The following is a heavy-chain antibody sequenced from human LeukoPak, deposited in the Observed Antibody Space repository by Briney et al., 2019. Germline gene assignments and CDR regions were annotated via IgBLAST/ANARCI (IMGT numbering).Heavy chain of an antibody. D-gene: IGHD2-2*01. CDR1: GYRFTSYW. Sequence: GESLEISCKGAGYRFTSYWIGGVRQVPGKGLEWRGIIYPGDSDTRYSPSFQGQVTISADKSISTAYLQWSSLQASDTAMYYCARLGYCSSTSCYTFDYWGQGTLVTVSS. CDR3: ARLGYCSSTSCYTFDY. V-gene: IGHV5-51*01. J-gene: IGHJ4*02. CDR2: IYPGDSDT.